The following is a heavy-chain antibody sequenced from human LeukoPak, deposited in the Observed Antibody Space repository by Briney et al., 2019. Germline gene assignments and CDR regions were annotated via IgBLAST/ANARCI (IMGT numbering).Heavy chain of an antibody. D-gene: IGHD6-19*01. V-gene: IGHV1-2*06. CDR3: ASGPGYSSGWIDY. J-gene: IGHJ4*02. CDR1: GYTFTGYY. Sequence: EASVKVSCKASGYTFTGYYMHWVRQAPEQGLEWMGRINPNSGSTNYAQKFQGRVTMTRDTPISTAYMELSRLRSDDTAVYYCASGPGYSSGWIDYWGQGTLVTVSS. CDR2: INPNSGST.